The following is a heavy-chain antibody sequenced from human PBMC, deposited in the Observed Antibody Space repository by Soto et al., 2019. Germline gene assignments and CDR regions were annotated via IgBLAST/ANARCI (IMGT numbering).Heavy chain of an antibody. CDR2: ISAYNGNT. V-gene: IGHV1-18*01. D-gene: IGHD3-10*01. CDR3: ASTTSSYYYGAHYYYYYYMDV. CDR1: GYTFTSYG. J-gene: IGHJ6*03. Sequence: ASGKVSCKASGYTFTSYGISWVRQAPGQGLEWMGWISAYNGNTNYAQKLQGRVTMTTDTSTSTAYMELRSLRSDDTAVYYCASTTSSYYYGAHYYYYYYMDVWGKGTTVTVSS.